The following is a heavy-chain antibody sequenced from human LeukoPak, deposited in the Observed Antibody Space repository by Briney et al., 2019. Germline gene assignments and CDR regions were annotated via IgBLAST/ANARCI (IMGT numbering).Heavy chain of an antibody. CDR1: GFTFSSYA. J-gene: IGHJ4*02. CDR2: LTGSGGNT. D-gene: IGHD2-2*01. V-gene: IGHV3-23*01. CDR3: AKSGSVPPDY. Sequence: GGSLRLSCVASGFTFSSYAMSWVRQAPGKGLEWVSGLTGSGGNTYYADSVKGRFTISRDNSRNTLYLQVNSLRAEDTAVYYCAKSGSVPPDYWGQGTLVTVSS.